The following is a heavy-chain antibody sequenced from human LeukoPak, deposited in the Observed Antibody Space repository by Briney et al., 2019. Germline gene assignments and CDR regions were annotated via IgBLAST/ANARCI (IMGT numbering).Heavy chain of an antibody. CDR2: MTGPADTT. V-gene: IGHV3-23*01. Sequence: SGGSLRLSCAASGFNFNNFAMSWVRQAPGKGLEWLSAMTGPADTTYYAESVKGRFTISRDYSKSMVFLQMNSLRVEDTAIYYXAKGAEIDHWGQGTLVTVSS. CDR3: AKGAEIDH. J-gene: IGHJ4*02. CDR1: GFNFNNFA.